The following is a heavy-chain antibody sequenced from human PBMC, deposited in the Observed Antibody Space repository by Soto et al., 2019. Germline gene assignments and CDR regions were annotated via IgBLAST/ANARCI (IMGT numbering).Heavy chain of an antibody. D-gene: IGHD5-12*01. CDR3: ATGGYSGYDLWAFDI. CDR1: GYTLTELS. J-gene: IGHJ3*02. CDR2: FDPEDGET. Sequence: ASVKVSCKVSGYTLTELSMHWVRQAPGKGLEWMGGFDPEDGETIYAQKFQGRVTMTEDTSTDTAYMELSSLRSEDTAVYYCATGGYSGYDLWAFDIWGQGTIVTVSS. V-gene: IGHV1-24*01.